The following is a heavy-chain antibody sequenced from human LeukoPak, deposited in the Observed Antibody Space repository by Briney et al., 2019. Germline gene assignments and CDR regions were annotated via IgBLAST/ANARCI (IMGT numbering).Heavy chain of an antibody. CDR1: GFTFSYYA. J-gene: IGHJ4*02. V-gene: IGHV3-30-3*01. Sequence: GGSLRLSCAASGFTFSYYAMHWVSQAPGKGLEWVAVISYDGSNEYYADSVKGRFTISRDNSKNTLSLQMNTLRPEDTAVYYCARPIDNGSGSYYFDYWGQGTLVTVSS. D-gene: IGHD3-10*01. CDR3: ARPIDNGSGSYYFDY. CDR2: ISYDGSNE.